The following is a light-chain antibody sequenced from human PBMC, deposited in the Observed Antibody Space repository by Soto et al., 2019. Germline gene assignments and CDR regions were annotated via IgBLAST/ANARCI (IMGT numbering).Light chain of an antibody. Sequence: DIQMTQSPSTLSASVGDRVTITCRASQSISSWLAWYQQKPGKAPKLLIYDASSLESGVPSRFSGSGSGTEFTLTISSLQPDDFATYYCQQRSNWPPMFTFAQGTKLEIK. CDR3: QQRSNWPPMFT. CDR2: DAS. V-gene: IGKV1-5*01. CDR1: QSISSW. J-gene: IGKJ2*01.